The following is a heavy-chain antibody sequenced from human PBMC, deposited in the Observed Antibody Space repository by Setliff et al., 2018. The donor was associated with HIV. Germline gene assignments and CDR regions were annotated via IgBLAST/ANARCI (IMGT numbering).Heavy chain of an antibody. CDR1: GGSFSDFY. Sequence: SETLSLTCAVYGGSFSDFYWSWIRQPPGKGLEWVGEINHRGSTYYNPSLKSRVTISVDKSKNQFSLKLNSVTAADTAVYYCARAPGYSYSFYFDSWGQGTLVTVST. D-gene: IGHD5-18*01. CDR2: INHRGST. V-gene: IGHV4-34*01. J-gene: IGHJ4*02. CDR3: ARAPGYSYSFYFDS.